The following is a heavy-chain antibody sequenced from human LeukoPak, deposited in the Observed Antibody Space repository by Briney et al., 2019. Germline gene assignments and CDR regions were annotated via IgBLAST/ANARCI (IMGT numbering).Heavy chain of an antibody. Sequence: GGSLRLSCAASGFSFSDHYMDWVRQAPGKGLEWVGGSRNKGNSYTTEYAAPVNGRLTISRDDYKNSPDLPVNSLETQETAVYYCGRGCIDMSSWYDDYYYYYYLDVWGKGTTVTVSS. CDR1: GFSFSDHY. V-gene: IGHV3-72*01. CDR3: GRGCIDMSSWYDDYYYYYYLDV. D-gene: IGHD6-13*01. J-gene: IGHJ6*03. CDR2: SRNKGNSYTT.